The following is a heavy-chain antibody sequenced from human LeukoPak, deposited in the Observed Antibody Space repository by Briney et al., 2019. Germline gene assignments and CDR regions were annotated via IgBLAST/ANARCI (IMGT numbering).Heavy chain of an antibody. CDR3: ARDNGGYSSSWSPDYYYYYMDV. J-gene: IGHJ6*03. V-gene: IGHV3-7*01. Sequence: QPGGSLRLSCAASGFTFSSYWMSWVRKAPGKGLEWVANIKQDGSEKYYVDSVKGRFTISRDNAKNSLYLQMNSLRDEDTAVYYCARDNGGYSSSWSPDYYYYYMDVWGKGTTVTVSS. CDR2: IKQDGSEK. CDR1: GFTFSSYW. D-gene: IGHD6-13*01.